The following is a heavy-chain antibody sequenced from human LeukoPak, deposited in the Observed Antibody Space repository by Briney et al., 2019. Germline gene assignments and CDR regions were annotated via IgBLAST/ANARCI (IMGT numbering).Heavy chain of an antibody. CDR2: ISDNAYYR. CDR1: GFSFSPYS. J-gene: IGHJ6*02. CDR3: ARIFGSGSPRPKSHGMDV. Sequence: GGSLRLSCAASGFSFSPYSLNWVRQAPGKGLEWVSAISDNAYYRYYTDSVKGRFTVSRDSATSSLYLQMNSLRAEDTAVYYCARIFGSGSPRPKSHGMDVWGQGTTVIVSS. V-gene: IGHV3-21*01. D-gene: IGHD3-10*01.